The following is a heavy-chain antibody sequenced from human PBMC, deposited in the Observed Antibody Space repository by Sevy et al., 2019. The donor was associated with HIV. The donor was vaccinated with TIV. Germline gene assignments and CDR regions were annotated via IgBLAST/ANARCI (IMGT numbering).Heavy chain of an antibody. V-gene: IGHV3-11*01. D-gene: IGHD4-4*01. CDR3: VGRRYSCAYSLTYHFDH. CDR1: GFSFSDYY. Sequence: GGSLRLSCAGSGFSFSDYYMSWFRQAPGKGLEWLSYITSSGITLYTADSVKGRFAISRDNAKSSLFLQMNSLRPEVTAVYFCVGRRYSCAYSLTYHFDHWGQGTPVTVSS. CDR2: ITSSGITL. J-gene: IGHJ4*02.